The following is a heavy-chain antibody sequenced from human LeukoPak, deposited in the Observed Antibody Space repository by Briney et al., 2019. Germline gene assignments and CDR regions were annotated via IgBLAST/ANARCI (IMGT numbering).Heavy chain of an antibody. V-gene: IGHV4-61*01. Sequence: SETLSLTCTVSGGSVSSGSYYWSWIRQPPGKGLEWIGYIYYSGSTNYNPSLKSRVTISVDTSKNQFSLKLSSVTAADTAVYYCAREGHSSSWYVFDYWGQGTLVTVSS. D-gene: IGHD6-13*01. CDR1: GGSVSSGSYY. CDR2: IYYSGST. J-gene: IGHJ4*02. CDR3: AREGHSSSWYVFDY.